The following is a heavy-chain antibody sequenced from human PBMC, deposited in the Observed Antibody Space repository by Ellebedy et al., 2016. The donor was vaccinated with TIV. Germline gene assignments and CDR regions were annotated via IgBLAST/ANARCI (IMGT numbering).Heavy chain of an antibody. D-gene: IGHD7-27*01. V-gene: IGHV3-23*01. CDR1: GFIVSNYV. Sequence: PGGSLRLSCTVSGFIVSNYVMAWVRQVPGKGLEWVSAMAEYVGRTFYADSMRGRFTISRDNSGNTLFLHMKSLRSEDTAIYYCTKRAENWGVFDYWGQGARVTVSS. CDR3: TKRAENWGVFDY. J-gene: IGHJ4*02. CDR2: MAEYVGRT.